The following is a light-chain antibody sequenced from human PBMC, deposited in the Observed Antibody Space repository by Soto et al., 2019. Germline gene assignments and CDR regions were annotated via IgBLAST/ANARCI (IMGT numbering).Light chain of an antibody. J-gene: IGLJ2*01. V-gene: IGLV2-8*01. Sequence: QSALTQPPSASGSPGQSVTISCTGTSSDVGGYNYVSWYQQHSGKAPNLMIXEVSKRPSGVPDRFSGSKSGNTASLTVSGLQAEDEADYYCSSYAGSNNFVVFGGGTKLTVL. CDR2: EVS. CDR1: SSDVGGYNY. CDR3: SSYAGSNNFVV.